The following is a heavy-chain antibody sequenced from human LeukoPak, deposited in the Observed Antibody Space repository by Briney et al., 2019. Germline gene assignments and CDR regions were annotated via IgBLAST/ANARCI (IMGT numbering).Heavy chain of an antibody. J-gene: IGHJ3*02. CDR2: IYHTGST. V-gene: IGHV4-38-2*02. Sequence: SETLSLTCTVSGYSISSGYYWGWIRQSPGKGLEWIGSIYHTGSTYYNPSLKSRVTISVDTSKNQFSLKLSSVTAADTAVYYCARAYCSSTSCYFGDKDAFDIWGQGTMVTVSS. CDR1: GYSISSGYY. CDR3: ARAYCSSTSCYFGDKDAFDI. D-gene: IGHD2-2*01.